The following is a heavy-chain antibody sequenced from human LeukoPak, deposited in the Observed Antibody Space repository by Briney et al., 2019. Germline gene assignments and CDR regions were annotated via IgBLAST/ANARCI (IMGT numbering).Heavy chain of an antibody. Sequence: GGSLRLSCAASGFTFSSYGMSWVRQAPGEGLEWVSAISATVGATYSADSVKGRFTISRDNSKNTLYLQMNSLRAEDTAIYYCAKTGDRGAYCSGGSCYPYYYYYIDVWGKGTTVTISS. J-gene: IGHJ6*03. CDR1: GFTFSSYG. CDR3: AKTGDRGAYCSGGSCYPYYYYYIDV. D-gene: IGHD2-15*01. V-gene: IGHV3-23*01. CDR2: ISATVGAT.